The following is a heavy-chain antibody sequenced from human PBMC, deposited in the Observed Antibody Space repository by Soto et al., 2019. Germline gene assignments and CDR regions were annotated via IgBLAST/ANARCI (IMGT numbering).Heavy chain of an antibody. J-gene: IGHJ6*02. CDR1: GGTFSNYT. V-gene: IGHV1-69*01. D-gene: IGHD2-15*01. CDR3: ARGYCSGGSCSVAKYYGLDV. CDR2: IIPIFGAV. Sequence: QVQLVQSGAEVRKPGSSVKVSCKASGGTFSNYTISWVRQAPGQGLEWMGGIIPIFGAVNYAQKFQGRLTISVGESTTTAHMELSSLGSEDTAVYYCARGYCSGGSCSVAKYYGLDVWGQGTTVIVS.